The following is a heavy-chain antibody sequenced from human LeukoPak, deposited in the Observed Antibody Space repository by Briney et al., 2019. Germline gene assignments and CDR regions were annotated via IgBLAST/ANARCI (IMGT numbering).Heavy chain of an antibody. CDR1: GFTFRNYG. CDR3: TKLGNYWADGDYWADGS. CDR2: ISISSSTI. Sequence: QSGGSLRLSCTTSGFTFRNYGMTWVRQSPGKGLEWVSYISISSSTIFYADSVKGRFTISRDDAKNSLDLQMNSLRDDDTAMYYCTKLGNYWADGDYWADGSWGQGTLVTVSS. V-gene: IGHV3-48*02. D-gene: IGHD5-24*01. J-gene: IGHJ5*02.